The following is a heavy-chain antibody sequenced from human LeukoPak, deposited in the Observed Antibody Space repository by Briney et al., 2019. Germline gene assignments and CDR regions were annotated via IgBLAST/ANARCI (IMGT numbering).Heavy chain of an antibody. D-gene: IGHD6-19*01. CDR2: IYSDGPST. Sequence: TGGSLRLSCTASGFPFSNYWMHWVRQGPGKGLEWVSRIYSDGPSTTYADSVKGRFTISRDNAKNTLYLQMSSLRVEDTAVYYCARTFGSGRYPGDWFDPWGQGTLVTVSS. V-gene: IGHV3-74*03. J-gene: IGHJ5*02. CDR1: GFPFSNYW. CDR3: ARTFGSGRYPGDWFDP.